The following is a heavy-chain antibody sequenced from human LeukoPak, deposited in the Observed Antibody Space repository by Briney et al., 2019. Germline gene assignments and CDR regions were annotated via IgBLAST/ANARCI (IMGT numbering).Heavy chain of an antibody. D-gene: IGHD1-26*01. V-gene: IGHV4-39*01. J-gene: IGHJ4*02. CDR3: ARLIVGDYFDS. Sequence: SETLSLTCTVSGVSISSTSFYWVWIRQPPGKGLDWLGTIYFTGTTYYNPSLNSRVTISVDTSNNRFSLKVSSVTAADTAVYYCARLIVGDYFDSWGQGTLVTVSS. CDR2: IYFTGTT. CDR1: GVSISSTSFY.